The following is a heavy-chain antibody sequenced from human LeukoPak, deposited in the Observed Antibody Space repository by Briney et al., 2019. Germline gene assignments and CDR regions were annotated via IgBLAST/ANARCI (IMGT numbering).Heavy chain of an antibody. Sequence: ASVKVSCKASGGTFSSYAISWVRQAPGQGLEWMGGIIPIFGTANYAQKFQGRVTITTDESTSTAYMELSSLRSEDTAVYYCARVGYCSSTSCYNGDYWGQGTLVTVSS. J-gene: IGHJ4*02. CDR2: IIPIFGTA. CDR1: GGTFSSYA. D-gene: IGHD2-2*02. CDR3: ARVGYCSSTSCYNGDY. V-gene: IGHV1-69*05.